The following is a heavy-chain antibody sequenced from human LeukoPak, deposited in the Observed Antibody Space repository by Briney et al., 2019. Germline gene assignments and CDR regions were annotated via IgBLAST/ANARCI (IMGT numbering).Heavy chain of an antibody. D-gene: IGHD2-15*01. J-gene: IGHJ6*04. CDR2: IYYIGST. CDR3: ARGGCSGGSCYSLYYGMDV. CDR1: GGSISTYY. Sequence: SETLSLTCTVSGGSISTYYWSWIRQPPGKGLEWIGYIYYIGSTNYNPSLKSRVTISVDTSKNQFSLKLNSVTAADTAVYYCARGGCSGGSCYSLYYGMDVWGKGTTVTVSS. V-gene: IGHV4-59*01.